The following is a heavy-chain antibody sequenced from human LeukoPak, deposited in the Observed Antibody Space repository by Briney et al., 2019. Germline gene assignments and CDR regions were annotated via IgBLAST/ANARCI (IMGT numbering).Heavy chain of an antibody. V-gene: IGHV1-69*13. CDR1: GGTFSSYA. Sequence: SVKVSCKASGGTFSSYAISWVRQAPGQGLEWMGGIIPIFGTANYAQKFQGRVTITADESTSTAYMELSSLRSEDTAVYYCARVDYNDSSGYPAYFDYWGQGTLVTVSS. J-gene: IGHJ4*02. CDR2: IIPIFGTA. CDR3: ARVDYNDSSGYPAYFDY. D-gene: IGHD3-22*01.